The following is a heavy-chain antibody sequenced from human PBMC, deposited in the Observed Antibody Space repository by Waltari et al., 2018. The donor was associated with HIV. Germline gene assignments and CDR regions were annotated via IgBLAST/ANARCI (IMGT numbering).Heavy chain of an antibody. CDR3: ARLRRSNVLGY. D-gene: IGHD3-16*01. J-gene: IGHJ4*02. CDR1: GGSISSSSYY. CDR2: SYYSGST. V-gene: IGHV4-39*01. Sequence: QLQLQESGPGLVKPSETLSLTCTVSGGSISSSSYYWGWIRQPPGKGLGWIGSSYYSGSTYYNPSLKSRVTISVDTSKNQFSLKLSSVTAADTAVYYCARLRRSNVLGYWGQGTLVTVSS.